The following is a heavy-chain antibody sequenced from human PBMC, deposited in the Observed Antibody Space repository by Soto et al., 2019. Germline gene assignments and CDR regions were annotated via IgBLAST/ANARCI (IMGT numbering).Heavy chain of an antibody. CDR3: ARTLETKTGMDV. CDR1: VVSLINGKMG. V-gene: IGHV2-26*01. CDR2: ILPSGEK. Sequence: QVTLRASGPVLVKPTETLTLTCTVSVVSLINGKMGVSWIRQPPVKALEWLAHILPSGEKSYSPSLKRRLTISTDTSKTQVVLTMTNMGPVDTATYYCARTLETKTGMDVWGQVTTVTLSS. J-gene: IGHJ6*02.